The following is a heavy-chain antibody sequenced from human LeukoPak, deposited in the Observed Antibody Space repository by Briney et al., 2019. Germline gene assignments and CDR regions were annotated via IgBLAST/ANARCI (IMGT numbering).Heavy chain of an antibody. CDR1: GFTFSSYA. Sequence: GGSLRLSCAASGFTFSSYAMSWVRQAPGKGLEWVSAISGSGGSTYYADSVKGRFTISRDNSKNTPYLQMNSLRAEDTAVYYCAKDVLSYYYDSSGYFDYWGQGTLVTVSS. CDR3: AKDVLSYYYDSSGYFDY. D-gene: IGHD3-22*01. J-gene: IGHJ4*02. V-gene: IGHV3-23*01. CDR2: ISGSGGST.